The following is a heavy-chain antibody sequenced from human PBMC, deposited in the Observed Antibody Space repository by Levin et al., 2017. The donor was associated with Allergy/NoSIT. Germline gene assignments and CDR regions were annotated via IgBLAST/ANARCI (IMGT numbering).Heavy chain of an antibody. J-gene: IGHJ4*02. CDR3: AKTDTAPEAFDY. Sequence: PSETLSLMCTVSGGSISSSYHYWGWIRQPPGKGLEWIGSIYYSGSTYYNPSLKSRVTISVDTSKNQFSLNLSSVTAADTAVYYCAKTDTAPEAFDYWGQGTLVTVSS. D-gene: IGHD5-18*01. CDR2: IYYSGST. CDR1: GGSISSSYHY. V-gene: IGHV4-39*01.